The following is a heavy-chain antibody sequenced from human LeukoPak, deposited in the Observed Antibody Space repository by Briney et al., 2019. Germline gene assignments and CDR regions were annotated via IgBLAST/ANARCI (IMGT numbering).Heavy chain of an antibody. CDR1: GFTFSNYW. CDR3: ASGRQLGY. CDR2: IKEDGSEK. Sequence: GGSLSLSCAASGFTFSNYWMSWVRQAPGKGLEWVANIKEDGSEKYYVDSVKGRFTISRDNARNSLYLQMNSLRAEDTAVYYCASGRQLGYWGQGTLVTVAS. V-gene: IGHV3-7*01. D-gene: IGHD6-13*01. J-gene: IGHJ4*02.